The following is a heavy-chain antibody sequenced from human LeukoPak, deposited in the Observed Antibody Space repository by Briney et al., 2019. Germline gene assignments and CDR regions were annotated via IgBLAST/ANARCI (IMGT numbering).Heavy chain of an antibody. Sequence: SQTLPLTCTVSGGSISSGGYYWSWIRQHPGKGLEWIGYIYYSGSTYYNPSLKSRVTISVDTSENQFSLKLSSVAAADTAVYYCASGNRGGSYYFDYWGQGTLVTVSS. D-gene: IGHD2-15*01. CDR3: ASGNRGGSYYFDY. V-gene: IGHV4-31*03. J-gene: IGHJ4*02. CDR2: IYYSGST. CDR1: GGSISSGGYY.